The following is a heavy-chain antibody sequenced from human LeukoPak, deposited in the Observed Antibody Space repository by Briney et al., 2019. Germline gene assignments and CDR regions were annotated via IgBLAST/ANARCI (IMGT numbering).Heavy chain of an antibody. Sequence: PSETLSLTCTVSGGSISSYYWSWIRQPPGKGLEWIGYIYYSGSTNYNPSLKSRVTISVDTSKNQFSLKLSSVTAADTAVYYCARETYDFWSSYLLYYFDYWGQGTLVTVSS. CDR1: GGSISSYY. J-gene: IGHJ4*02. CDR3: ARETYDFWSSYLLYYFDY. CDR2: IYYSGST. V-gene: IGHV4-59*01. D-gene: IGHD3-3*01.